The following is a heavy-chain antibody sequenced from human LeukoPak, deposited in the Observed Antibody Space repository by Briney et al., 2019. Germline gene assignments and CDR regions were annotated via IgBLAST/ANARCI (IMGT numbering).Heavy chain of an antibody. D-gene: IGHD3-10*01. J-gene: IGHJ4*02. CDR2: INHSGST. V-gene: IGHV4-34*01. CDR3: AGGKRSTYYYGSGSYYIDY. CDR1: GGSFSGYY. Sequence: SSETLSLTCAVYGGSFSGYYWSWIRQPPGKGLEWIGEINHSGSTNYNPSLKSRVTISVDTSKNQFSLKLSSVTAADTAVYYCAGGKRSTYYYGSGSYYIDYWGQGTLVTVSS.